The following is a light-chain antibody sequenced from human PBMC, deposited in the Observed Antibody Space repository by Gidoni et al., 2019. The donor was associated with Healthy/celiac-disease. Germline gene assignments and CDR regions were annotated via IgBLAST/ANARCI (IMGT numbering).Light chain of an antibody. J-gene: IGLJ2*01. CDR1: ALPKQY. CDR2: KDS. CDR3: QSEDSSGTYVV. Sequence: SYELTQPPSVSVSSGQTARITCAGDALPKQYASWYQQKPGQAPVLVIYKDSERPSGIPERFSGSSSGTTGTLTISGVQAEDAADYYCQSEDSSGTYVVFGGGTKLTVL. V-gene: IGLV3-25*03.